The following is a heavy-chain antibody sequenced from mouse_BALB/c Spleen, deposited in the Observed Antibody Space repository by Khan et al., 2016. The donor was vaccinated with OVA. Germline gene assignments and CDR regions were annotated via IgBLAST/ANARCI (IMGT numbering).Heavy chain of an antibody. CDR2: ISSTGSYT. Sequence: EVELVESGGGLVKPGGSLKLSCEVSGFAFNSYDMSWVRQTPEKRLEWVATISSTGSYTYYPGSVKGRFTISRDTARNTLYLQMSSLRSEDTAWYYCTRPSYYVNPWFTYWGQGTLVTVSA. CDR1: GFAFNSYD. D-gene: IGHD2-10*01. V-gene: IGHV5-9*02. J-gene: IGHJ3*01. CDR3: TRPSYYVNPWFTY.